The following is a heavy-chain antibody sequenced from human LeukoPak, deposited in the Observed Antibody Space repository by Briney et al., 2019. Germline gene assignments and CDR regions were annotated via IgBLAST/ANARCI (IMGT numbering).Heavy chain of an antibody. CDR3: ASPDTAMVTNFVGYYFDY. Sequence: GGSLRLSCAASGFTFSGYWMHWVRQLPGKGLLWVSRINNDGSSTYYADSVKGRFTISRDNAKNTLYLQMNSLRAEDTAVYYCASPDTAMVTNFVGYYFDYWGQGTLVTVSS. V-gene: IGHV3-74*01. CDR1: GFTFSGYW. CDR2: INNDGSST. D-gene: IGHD5-18*01. J-gene: IGHJ4*02.